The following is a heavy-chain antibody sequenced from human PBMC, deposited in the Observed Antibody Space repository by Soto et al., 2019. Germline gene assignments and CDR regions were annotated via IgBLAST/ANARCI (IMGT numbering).Heavy chain of an antibody. CDR1: GGSISSSNW. D-gene: IGHD3-3*01. CDR2: IYHSGST. Sequence: QVQLQESGPGLVKPSGTLSLTCAVSGGSISSSNWWSWVRQPPGKWLGWIGEIYHSGSTNYNPSLQSRVTISVDKSKNQSSLKLSSVTAADTAVYYCARVTNSDFWSGPNWFDPWGQGTLVTVSS. V-gene: IGHV4-4*02. CDR3: ARVTNSDFWSGPNWFDP. J-gene: IGHJ5*02.